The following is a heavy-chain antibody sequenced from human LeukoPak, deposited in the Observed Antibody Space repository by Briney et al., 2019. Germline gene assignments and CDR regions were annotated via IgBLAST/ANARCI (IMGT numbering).Heavy chain of an antibody. CDR1: GYSISSGYY. Sequence: SETLSLTCTVSGYSISSGYYWGWIRQPPGKGLEWIGSIYHSGSTYYNPSLKSRVTISVDTSKNQFSLKLSSVTAADMAVYYCARAYSSSWYYNWFDPWGQGTLVTVSS. CDR3: ARAYSSSWYYNWFDP. V-gene: IGHV4-38-2*02. CDR2: IYHSGST. J-gene: IGHJ5*02. D-gene: IGHD6-13*01.